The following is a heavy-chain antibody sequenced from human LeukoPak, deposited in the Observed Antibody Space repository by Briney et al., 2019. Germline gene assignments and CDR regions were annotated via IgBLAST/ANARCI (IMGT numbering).Heavy chain of an antibody. V-gene: IGHV1-46*01. CDR3: ARVLSDSITLVREFRL. CDR1: GYTFTSYY. J-gene: IGHJ4*02. Sequence: ASVKVSCKASGYTFTSYYMNWVRQAPGQGLEWMGIINPSSGSTNYAQKFQGRVTMTTDTSTSTAYMELSSLRSEDTAVYYCARVLSDSITLVREFRLWGQGTLVPVFS. D-gene: IGHD3-10*01. CDR2: INPSSGST.